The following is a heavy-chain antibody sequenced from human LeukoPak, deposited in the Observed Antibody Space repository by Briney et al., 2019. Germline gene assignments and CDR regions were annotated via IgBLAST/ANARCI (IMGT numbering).Heavy chain of an antibody. J-gene: IGHJ4*02. Sequence: GGSLRLSCAASGVTFRSYTVNWGCHAPRRRLEWVSAISSNGYYIYYTDSVKGRFTISRDNAKNPLFLQINSLRAEGTAVYYCAREGGRGSSSSDYFDSWGQRTLVTVSS. CDR2: ISSNGYYI. CDR1: GVTFRSYT. D-gene: IGHD6-6*01. V-gene: IGHV3-21*06. CDR3: AREGGRGSSSSDYFDS.